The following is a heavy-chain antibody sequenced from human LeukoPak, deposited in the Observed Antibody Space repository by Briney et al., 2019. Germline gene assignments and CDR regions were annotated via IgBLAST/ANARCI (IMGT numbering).Heavy chain of an antibody. D-gene: IGHD3-9*01. J-gene: IGHJ5*02. Sequence: PGGSLKLSCAASGFTFSGSAMHWVRQASGQGLEWVGRIRSKANSYATAYAASVKGRFTISRDDSKNTAYLQTNSLKTEDTAVYYCTRVHELRYFGWFPGDNWFDPWGQGTLVTVSS. V-gene: IGHV3-73*01. CDR1: GFTFSGSA. CDR3: TRVHELRYFGWFPGDNWFDP. CDR2: IRSKANSYAT.